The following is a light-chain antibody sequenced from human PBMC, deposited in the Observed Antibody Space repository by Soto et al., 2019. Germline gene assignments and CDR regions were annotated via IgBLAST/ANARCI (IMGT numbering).Light chain of an antibody. J-gene: IGKJ4*01. CDR3: HQRSTWPFS. CDR1: QSVSSY. Sequence: EIVLTQSPATLSLSPGERATLSCRASQSVSSYLGWYQQTPGQAPRLLIYDASTRATGIPARFSGSGSGTDYTLTISSLDPDDFEVEYDHQRSTWPFSFGGGTKVLIK. CDR2: DAS. V-gene: IGKV3-11*01.